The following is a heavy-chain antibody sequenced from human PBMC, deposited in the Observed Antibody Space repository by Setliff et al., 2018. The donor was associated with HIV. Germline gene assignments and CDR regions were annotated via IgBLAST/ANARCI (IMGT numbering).Heavy chain of an antibody. CDR3: ARDYSTLGRSGDAFDM. D-gene: IGHD3-3*01. V-gene: IGHV4-59*02. J-gene: IGHJ3*02. CDR2: ASYSGNA. Sequence: SETLSLTCTVSGDSVSRYYWSWIRQSPGKGLEWIGYASYSGNANYNPSLKSRVTISVDTTKNQFSLKLTSMTAADTAIYYCARDYSTLGRSGDAFDMWGPGTMVTV. CDR1: GDSVSRYY.